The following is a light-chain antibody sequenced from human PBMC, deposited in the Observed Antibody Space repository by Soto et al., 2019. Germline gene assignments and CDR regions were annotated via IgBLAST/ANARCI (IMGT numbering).Light chain of an antibody. CDR3: CSYAHTSRV. CDR2: DVN. Sequence: QSALTQPRSVSGSPGQSVTFSCTGTSGDIGAYNYVSWYQFHPGKAPKMIIYDVNKRPSGVPDRFSGSKSSNTASLTISWLQAEDEADYYCCSYAHTSRVFGGGTKLTVL. J-gene: IGLJ3*02. V-gene: IGLV2-11*01. CDR1: SGDIGAYNY.